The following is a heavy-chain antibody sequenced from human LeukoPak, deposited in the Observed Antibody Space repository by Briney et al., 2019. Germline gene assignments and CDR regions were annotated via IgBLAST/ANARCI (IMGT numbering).Heavy chain of an antibody. D-gene: IGHD2-15*01. CDR3: AKGSSVVAATPAEYFHH. J-gene: IGHJ1*01. CDR1: GFTFSSYG. CDR2: IRYDGYST. V-gene: IGHV3-30*02. Sequence: PGGSLRLSCAASGFTFSSYGMHWVRQAPGKGLEWVAFIRYDGYSTYYADSVKGRFTISRDNSKNTVYLQMNSLRPEDTAVYYCAKGSSVVAATPAEYFHHWGQGTLVTVSS.